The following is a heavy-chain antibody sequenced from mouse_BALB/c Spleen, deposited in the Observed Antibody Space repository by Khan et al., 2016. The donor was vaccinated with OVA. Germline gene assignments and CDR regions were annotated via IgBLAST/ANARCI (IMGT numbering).Heavy chain of an antibody. J-gene: IGHJ3*01. CDR3: ARGYFGNYEFAY. CDR2: IFPGTGTT. D-gene: IGHD2-1*01. CDR1: GYTFTNYW. V-gene: IGHV1S132*01. Sequence: QVQLKESGAELVKPGASVKLSCKTSGYTFTNYWIQWVKQRPGQGLGWIGEIFPGTGTTYYNENFQAKAPLTIDPSSSTAYMQLSSLTSEDSAVYFCARGYFGNYEFAYWGQGTLVTVAA.